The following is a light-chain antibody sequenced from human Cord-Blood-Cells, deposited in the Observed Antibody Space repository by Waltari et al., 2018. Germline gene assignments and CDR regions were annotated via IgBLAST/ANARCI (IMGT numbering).Light chain of an antibody. Sequence: QAVLTQPSSLSASPGASASLTCTLRSGINVGTYRIYWYQQKSGSPPQYLLRYKSDSDKQQGSGVPSRFSVSKDASANAVIFLISGLQSEEEADYYCMIWHSSAWVFGGGTKLTVL. CDR2: YKSDSDK. CDR3: MIWHSSAWV. CDR1: SGINVGTYR. V-gene: IGLV5-45*02. J-gene: IGLJ3*02.